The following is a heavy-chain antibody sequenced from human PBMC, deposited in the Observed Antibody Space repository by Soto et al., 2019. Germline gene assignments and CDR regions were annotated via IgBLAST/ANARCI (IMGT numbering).Heavy chain of an antibody. CDR2: ISAYNGNT. J-gene: IGHJ4*02. Sequence: QVQLVQSGAEVKKPGASVKVSCKASGYTFTSYGISWVRQAPGQGLEWMGWISAYNGNTNYAQKLQGRVTMTTDTXXXXXXXXXXXXXXXXXXXXXXXXXXAGNVDYWGQGTLVTVSS. CDR3: XXXXAGNVDY. V-gene: IGHV1-18*01. CDR1: GYTFTSYG. D-gene: IGHD1-1*01.